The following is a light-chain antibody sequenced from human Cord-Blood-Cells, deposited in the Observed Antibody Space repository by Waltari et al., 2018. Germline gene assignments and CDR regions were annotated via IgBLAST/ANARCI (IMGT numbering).Light chain of an antibody. CDR1: SRDVGGYNY. Sequence: QSALTQPASVSGSPGQSITIPCTGTSRDVGGYNYVSWYQQHPGKATKLMSYDVSKRPSGVCNRFSGSKSGNTASLTISGLQAEDEADYYCSSYTSSSTFEVFGGGTKLTVL. V-gene: IGLV2-14*01. CDR2: DVS. J-gene: IGLJ3*02. CDR3: SSYTSSSTFEV.